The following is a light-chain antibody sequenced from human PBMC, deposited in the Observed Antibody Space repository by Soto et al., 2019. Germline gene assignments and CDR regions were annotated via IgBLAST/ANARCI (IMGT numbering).Light chain of an antibody. Sequence: EIVLTQSPGTLSLSPGERATLSCRASQSVSRSYLAWYQQKPGQAPRLLIYGASSRATGIPDRFSGSGSGTDFSLTISRLEPEDFAVYFCQQYGTSLRTFGQGTKVEIK. J-gene: IGKJ1*01. CDR3: QQYGTSLRT. V-gene: IGKV3-20*01. CDR2: GAS. CDR1: QSVSRSY.